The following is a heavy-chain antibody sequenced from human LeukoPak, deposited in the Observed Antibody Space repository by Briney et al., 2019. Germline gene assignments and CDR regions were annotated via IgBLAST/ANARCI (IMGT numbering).Heavy chain of an antibody. D-gene: IGHD6-19*01. CDR1: GFTFGDYA. CDR2: IRSKAYGGTT. CDR3: TRDPDSSGWSSYFDY. V-gene: IGHV3-49*04. Sequence: GGSLRLSCTASGFTFGDYAMSWVRQAPGKGLEWVGFIRSKAYGGTTEYVASVKGRFTISRDDSKSIAYLQMNSLKTEDTAVYYCTRDPDSSGWSSYFDYWGQGTLVTVSS. J-gene: IGHJ4*02.